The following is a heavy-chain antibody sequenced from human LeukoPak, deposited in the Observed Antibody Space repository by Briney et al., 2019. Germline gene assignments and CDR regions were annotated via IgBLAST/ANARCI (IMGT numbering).Heavy chain of an antibody. CDR2: ISRSGSTR. V-gene: IGHV3-11*04. CDR1: GFTVSSNY. J-gene: IGHJ3*02. Sequence: PGGSLRLSCAASGFTVSSNYMSWVRQAPGKGLEWVSYISRSGSTRYYADSVKGRFTISRDNAKNSLYLQMNSLRAEDTAVYYCARVATMVRVPLDALDIWGQGTMVSVSS. CDR3: ARVATMVRVPLDALDI. D-gene: IGHD3-10*01.